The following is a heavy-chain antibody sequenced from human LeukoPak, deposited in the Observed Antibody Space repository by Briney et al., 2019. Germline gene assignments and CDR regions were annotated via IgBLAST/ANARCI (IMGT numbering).Heavy chain of an antibody. CDR2: IYTSGST. D-gene: IGHD3-22*01. CDR1: GGSISSGNYY. J-gene: IGHJ4*02. Sequence: SETLSLTCTVSGGSISSGNYYWYWIRQPAGKGLEWIGRIYTSGSTNYNPSLKSRVTMSVDTSKNQFSLKLSSVTAADTAVYYCARSPEIYYDSSGYYLDYWGQGTLVTVSS. V-gene: IGHV4-61*02. CDR3: ARSPEIYYDSSGYYLDY.